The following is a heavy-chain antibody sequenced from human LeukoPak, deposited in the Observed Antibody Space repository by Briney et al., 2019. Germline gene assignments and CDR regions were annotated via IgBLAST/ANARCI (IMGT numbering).Heavy chain of an antibody. D-gene: IGHD3-10*01. Sequence: PGGSLRLSCAASGFTFSSYAMSWVRQALGKGLEGGSAISGSGGSTYYADSVKGRFTISRDNSKNTLYLQMNSLRAEDTAVYYCAKARMVKLEDTHDYYYYYGMDVWGQGTTVTVSS. V-gene: IGHV3-23*01. J-gene: IGHJ6*02. CDR2: ISGSGGST. CDR1: GFTFSSYA. CDR3: AKARMVKLEDTHDYYYYYGMDV.